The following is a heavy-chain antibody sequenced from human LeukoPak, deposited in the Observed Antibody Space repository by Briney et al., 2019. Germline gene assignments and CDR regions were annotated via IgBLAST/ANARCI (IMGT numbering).Heavy chain of an antibody. CDR1: GGSISSYY. V-gene: IGHV4-4*07. J-gene: IGHJ5*02. D-gene: IGHD2-8*01. CDR3: AREISCIVLMVYAEYNWFDP. Sequence: SETLSLTCTVSGGSISSYYWSWIRQPAGKGLEWIGRIYTSGSTNYNPSLKSRVTMSVDTSKNQFSLKLSSVTAADTAVYYCAREISCIVLMVYAEYNWFDPWGQGTLVTVSS. CDR2: IYTSGST.